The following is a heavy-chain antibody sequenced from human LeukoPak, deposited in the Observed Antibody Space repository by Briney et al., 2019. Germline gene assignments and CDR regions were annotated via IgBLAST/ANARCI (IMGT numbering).Heavy chain of an antibody. J-gene: IGHJ4*02. D-gene: IGHD1-26*01. CDR2: ISASGGST. Sequence: GGSLRLSCAASGFTFSSSAMSWVRQVPGKGLEWVSGISASGGSTNYADSVRGRFTLSRDNSKNMLYVQMNSLRDEDTALCYCAKDQRWESPHYLDSWGQGTLVTVSS. V-gene: IGHV3-23*01. CDR3: AKDQRWESPHYLDS. CDR1: GFTFSSSA.